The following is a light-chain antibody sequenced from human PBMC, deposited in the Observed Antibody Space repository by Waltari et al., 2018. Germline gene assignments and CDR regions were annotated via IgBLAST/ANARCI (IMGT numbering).Light chain of an antibody. V-gene: IGLV1-51*02. CDR3: GTWDSSLSGAV. CDR2: ENT. Sequence: QSVLTQPPSVSAAPGQRVTITCSGGSSNIGNNYVSWYRQFPGTAPKLLIYENTERPSGTPLRFSGSKSGTSATLASTGLQAWDEADYYCGTWDSSLSGAVFGGGTHLTVL. CDR1: SSNIGNNY. J-gene: IGLJ7*01.